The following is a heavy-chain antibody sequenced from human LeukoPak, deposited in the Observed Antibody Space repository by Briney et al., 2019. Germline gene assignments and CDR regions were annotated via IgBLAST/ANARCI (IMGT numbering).Heavy chain of an antibody. CDR2: IIPIFGTA. CDR3: ARVVRGPDAFDI. D-gene: IGHD3-10*02. Sequence: SVKVSCKASGGTFSSYAISWVRQAPGQGLEWMGGIIPIFGTANYAQKFHGRVTITTDESTSTAYMELSSLRSEDTAVYYCARVVRGPDAFDIWGQGTMVTVSS. CDR1: GGTFSSYA. V-gene: IGHV1-69*05. J-gene: IGHJ3*02.